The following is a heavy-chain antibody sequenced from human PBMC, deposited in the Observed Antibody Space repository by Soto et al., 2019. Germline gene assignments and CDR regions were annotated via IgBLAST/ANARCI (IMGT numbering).Heavy chain of an antibody. CDR1: GFPFSSYV. Sequence: PAGSLRLSSAASGFPFSSYVMSWVRQAPGKGLEWVSGIRGGGSNTFYADSVKGRFTISRDNSKNTLLLQMNSLGAEDTAVYYCAKDSNKYSSSLRGRYFDYWGQGIGVTVSS. CDR2: IRGGGSNT. V-gene: IGHV3-23*01. CDR3: AKDSNKYSSSLRGRYFDY. D-gene: IGHD4-4*01. J-gene: IGHJ4*02.